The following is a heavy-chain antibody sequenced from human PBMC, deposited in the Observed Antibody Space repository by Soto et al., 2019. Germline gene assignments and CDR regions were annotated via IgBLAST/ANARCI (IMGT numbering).Heavy chain of an antibody. Sequence: ASVKVSCKVSGYTLTELSMHWVRQAPGKGLEWMGGFDPEDGETIYAQKFQGRVTMTEDTSTDTAYMELSSLRSEDTAVYYCATRNNNHQPLYYYMDVWGKGTTVTVSS. CDR3: ATRNNNHQPLYYYMDV. V-gene: IGHV1-24*01. CDR1: GYTLTELS. J-gene: IGHJ6*03. CDR2: FDPEDGET. D-gene: IGHD1-1*01.